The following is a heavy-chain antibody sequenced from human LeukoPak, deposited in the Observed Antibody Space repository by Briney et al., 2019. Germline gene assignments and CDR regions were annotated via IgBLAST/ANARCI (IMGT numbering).Heavy chain of an antibody. Sequence: SETLSLTCTVSGGSISGYYWSWIRQPPGKGLECIGYISYSGTTHCNPSLKSRVTISVDTSKNQFSLKVTSVTAADTAVYYCARDNYDYVWGSYRHLDYWGQGNLVTVSS. CDR3: ARDNYDYVWGSYRHLDY. D-gene: IGHD3-16*02. CDR2: ISYSGTT. J-gene: IGHJ4*02. CDR1: GGSISGYY. V-gene: IGHV4-59*01.